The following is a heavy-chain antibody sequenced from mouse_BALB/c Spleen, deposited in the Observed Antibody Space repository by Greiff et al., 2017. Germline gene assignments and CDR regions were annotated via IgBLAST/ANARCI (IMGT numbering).Heavy chain of an antibody. CDR2: INPYNGAT. V-gene: IGHV1-31*01. CDR1: GYSFTGYY. D-gene: IGHD2-4*01. Sequence: EVQLQQSGPELVKPGASVKISCKASGYSFTGYYMHWVKQSHVKSLEWIGRINPYNGATSYNQNFKDKASLTVDKSSSTAYMELHSLTSEDSAVYYCARQPTMITTSWFAYWGQGTLVTVSA. CDR3: ARQPTMITTSWFAY. J-gene: IGHJ3*01.